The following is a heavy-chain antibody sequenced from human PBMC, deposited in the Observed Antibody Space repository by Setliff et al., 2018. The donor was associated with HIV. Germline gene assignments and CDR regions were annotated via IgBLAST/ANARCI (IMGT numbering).Heavy chain of an antibody. D-gene: IGHD2-2*01. CDR3: ARQNRGCSSTSCLNYYMDV. Sequence: SETLSLTCSVSNGSINGYYWTWIRQPPGKGLEWIGYISHTGSTNFNPSLKSRVSMSVDLSKNQFSLKLSSVTAADTAVYYCARQNRGCSSTSCLNYYMDVWGKGTTVTVS. V-gene: IGHV4-59*01. CDR1: NGSINGYY. CDR2: ISHTGST. J-gene: IGHJ6*03.